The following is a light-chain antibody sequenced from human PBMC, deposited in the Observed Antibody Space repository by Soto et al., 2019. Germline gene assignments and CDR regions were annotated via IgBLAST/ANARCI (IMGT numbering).Light chain of an antibody. V-gene: IGKV1-5*01. Sequence: TQSPGTLSLSPGERATLSCRASQSVSTWLAWYQQKPGKAPNLLIYETSTLKSGVPSRFSGSGSGTEFTLTISSLQPDDFAAYYCQQYKGYSGTFGQGTKLEIK. CDR3: QQYKGYSGT. CDR1: QSVSTW. CDR2: ETS. J-gene: IGKJ2*01.